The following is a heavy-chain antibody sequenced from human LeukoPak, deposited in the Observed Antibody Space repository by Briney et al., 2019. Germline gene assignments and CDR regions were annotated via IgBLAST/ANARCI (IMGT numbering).Heavy chain of an antibody. CDR2: INWNGGST. CDR1: GFTFDDYG. CDR3: AQWSRYFDY. D-gene: IGHD1-26*01. Sequence: GGSLRLSCAASGFTFDDYGMSWVRQAPGKGLEWVSGINWNGGSTGYADSVKGRFTISRDNSKNTLYLQMNSLRAEDTALYFCAQWSRYFDYWGQGTLVTVSS. V-gene: IGHV3-20*04. J-gene: IGHJ4*02.